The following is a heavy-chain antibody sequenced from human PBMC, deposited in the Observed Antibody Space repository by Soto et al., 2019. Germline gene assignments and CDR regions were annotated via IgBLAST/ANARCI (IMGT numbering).Heavy chain of an antibody. CDR2: ISGSGGST. V-gene: IGHV3-23*01. D-gene: IGHD6-19*01. CDR3: AKDPPLYSSGHGLDY. J-gene: IGHJ4*02. Sequence: PGGSLRLSCAASGFTFSSYAMSWVRQAPGKGLEWVSAISGSGGSTYYADSVKGRFTISRDNSKNTPYLQMNSLRAEDTAVYYCAKDPPLYSSGHGLDYWGQGTLVTVSS. CDR1: GFTFSSYA.